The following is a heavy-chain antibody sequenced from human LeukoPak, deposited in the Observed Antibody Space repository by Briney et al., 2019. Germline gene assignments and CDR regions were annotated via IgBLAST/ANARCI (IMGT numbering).Heavy chain of an antibody. CDR3: ARVADGSGSYYSWWFDP. CDR1: GGSISSGGYY. J-gene: IGHJ5*02. V-gene: IGHV4-31*03. CDR2: IYYSGST. Sequence: PSETLSLTCTVSGGSISSGGYYWSWIRQHPGKGLEWIGYIYYSGSTYHNPSLKSRVTISVDTSKNQFSLKLSSVTAADTAVYYCARVADGSGSYYSWWFDPWGQGTLVTVSS. D-gene: IGHD3-10*01.